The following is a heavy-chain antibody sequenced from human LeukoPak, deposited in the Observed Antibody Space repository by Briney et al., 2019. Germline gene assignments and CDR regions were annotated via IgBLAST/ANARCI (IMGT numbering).Heavy chain of an antibody. CDR2: IYYSGST. CDR1: GGSISSSSYY. V-gene: IGHV4-39*01. D-gene: IGHD6-19*01. Sequence: SETLSLTCTVSGGSISSSSYYWGWLRQPPGTGLEWIGSIYYSGSTYYNPSLKSRVTISVDTSKNQFSLKLSSVTAADTAVYYCASRIAVAGTAFDYWGQGTLVTVSS. CDR3: ASRIAVAGTAFDY. J-gene: IGHJ4*02.